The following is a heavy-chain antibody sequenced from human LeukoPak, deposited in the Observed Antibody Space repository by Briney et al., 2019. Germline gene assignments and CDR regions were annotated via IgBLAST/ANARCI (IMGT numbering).Heavy chain of an antibody. D-gene: IGHD1-26*01. J-gene: IGHJ6*03. CDR3: ATAQWGYYYMDV. CDR1: GFTFSDYY. Sequence: GGSLRLSCAASGFTFSDYYMSWIRQAPGEGLEWVSYISSSGSTMYYADSVKGRFTISRDNAKNSLYLQMNSLRAEDTAVYYCATAQWGYYYMDVWGKGTTVTVSS. V-gene: IGHV3-11*01. CDR2: ISSSGSTM.